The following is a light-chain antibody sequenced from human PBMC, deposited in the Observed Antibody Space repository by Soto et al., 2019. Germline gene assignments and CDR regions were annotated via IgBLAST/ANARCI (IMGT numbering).Light chain of an antibody. CDR2: DAS. V-gene: IGKV3-11*01. Sequence: EIVLTQSPATLSLSPGERATLSCRASQSVSSYLAWYQQKPGQAPRLLIYDASNRATDIPARFSGSGSGTDFTLTISSLDPEDFAVYYCQQRSTWPLTFGGGTKVDIK. CDR1: QSVSSY. J-gene: IGKJ4*01. CDR3: QQRSTWPLT.